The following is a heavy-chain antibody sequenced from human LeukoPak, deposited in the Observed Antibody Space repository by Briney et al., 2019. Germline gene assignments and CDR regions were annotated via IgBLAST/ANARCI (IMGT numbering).Heavy chain of an antibody. CDR1: GFTFSTYS. V-gene: IGHV3-23*01. CDR3: AKEPQWELLGGPFDY. J-gene: IGHJ4*02. D-gene: IGHD1-26*01. CDR2: ISGSGGST. Sequence: GGSLRLSCAASGFTFSTYSMNWVRQAPGKGLEWVSAISGSGGSTYYADSVKGRFTISRDNSKNTLYLQMNSLRAEDTAVYYCAKEPQWELLGGPFDYWGQGTLVTVSS.